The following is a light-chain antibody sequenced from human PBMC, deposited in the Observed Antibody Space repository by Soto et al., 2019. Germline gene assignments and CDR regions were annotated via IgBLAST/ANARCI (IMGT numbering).Light chain of an antibody. V-gene: IGKV3-11*01. CDR1: QSVSSY. J-gene: IGKJ3*01. CDR3: QQLNIYPFT. CDR2: DAS. Sequence: EIVLTQSPATLSLSPGERATLSCRASQSVSSYLAWYQQKPGQAPRLLIYDASNRATGIPARFSGSGSGTDFTLTISSLEPEDFATYYCQQLNIYPFTFGPGTKVDIK.